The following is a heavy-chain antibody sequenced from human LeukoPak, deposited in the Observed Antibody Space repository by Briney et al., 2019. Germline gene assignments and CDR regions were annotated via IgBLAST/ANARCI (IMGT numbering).Heavy chain of an antibody. V-gene: IGHV3-13*01. D-gene: IGHD4-23*01. CDR3: ARVGDYGGNYDY. J-gene: IGHJ4*02. CDR2: IGTAGDT. Sequence: PGGSLRLSCAASGFTFSSYDMHWVRQAPGKGLEWVSAIGTAGDTYYPGSVKGRFTISRENAKNSLYLQMNSLRAGDTAVYYCARVGDYGGNYDYWGQGTLVTVSS. CDR1: GFTFSSYD.